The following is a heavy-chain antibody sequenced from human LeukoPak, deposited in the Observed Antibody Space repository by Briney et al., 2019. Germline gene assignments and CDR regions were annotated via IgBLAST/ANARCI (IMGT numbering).Heavy chain of an antibody. J-gene: IGHJ4*02. CDR2: INHDGSET. CDR3: TEALNF. Sequence: PGGSLRLSCAASGFTFSGSLMDWVRQAPGKGLEWVANINHDGSETYYVDSAKGRFTISRDNAKNSLYLQMDSLRVEDTAMYYCTEALNFWGQGTLVTVSS. CDR1: GFTFSGSL. V-gene: IGHV3-7*01.